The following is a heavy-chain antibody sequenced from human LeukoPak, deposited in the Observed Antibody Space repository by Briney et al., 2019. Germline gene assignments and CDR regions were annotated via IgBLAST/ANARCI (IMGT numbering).Heavy chain of an antibody. Sequence: ASVKVSCKVSGYTLTELSMHWVRQAPGKGLEWMGGFDPEDGETIYAQKLQGRVTMTTDTSTSTAYMELRSLRSDDTAVYYCARSRKGSGSLPDYWGQGTLVTVSS. D-gene: IGHD1-26*01. CDR1: GYTLTELS. CDR3: ARSRKGSGSLPDY. V-gene: IGHV1-24*01. J-gene: IGHJ4*02. CDR2: FDPEDGET.